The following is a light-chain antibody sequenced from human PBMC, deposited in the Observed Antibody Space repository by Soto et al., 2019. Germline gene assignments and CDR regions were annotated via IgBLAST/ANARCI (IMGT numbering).Light chain of an antibody. CDR1: QNIHTN. CDR2: DAS. CDR3: QQRSNRPPT. Sequence: EIVMTESPDTLSVSPGERATVSCRAGQNIHTNLAWYQQKPGQAPRLLIYDASNRATGIPARFSGSGSGTDFTLTISSLEPEDFAVYYCQQRSNRPPTFGQGTRLEIK. V-gene: IGKV3-11*01. J-gene: IGKJ5*01.